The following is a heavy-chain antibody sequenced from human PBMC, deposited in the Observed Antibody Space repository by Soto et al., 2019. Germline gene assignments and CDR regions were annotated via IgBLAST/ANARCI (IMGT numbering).Heavy chain of an antibody. CDR1: GFTFSDCA. D-gene: IGHD6-19*01. CDR3: AKGNTSGWYFFDY. J-gene: IGHJ4*02. V-gene: IGHV3-23*01. CDR2: ISGTGRST. Sequence: PGGSLRLSCEASGFTFSDCAMSWVRQAPGKGLEWVSGISGTGRSTFYADSVKDRFTISRDNSKNTVYLQMTSLRAEDTAVYYCAKGNTSGWYFFDYWGQGTLVTVPS.